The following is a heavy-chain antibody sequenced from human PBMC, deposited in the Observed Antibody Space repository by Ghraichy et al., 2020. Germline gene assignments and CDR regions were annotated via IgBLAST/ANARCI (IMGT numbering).Heavy chain of an antibody. D-gene: IGHD3-10*01. CDR2: MNPNSGNT. CDR1: GYTFTSYD. J-gene: IGHJ6*02. V-gene: IGHV1-8*01. CDR3: AGGGSLLWFGGYYYYGMDV. Sequence: ASVKVSCKASGYTFTSYDINWVRQATGQGLEWMGWMNPNSGNTGYAQKFQGRVTMTRNTSISTAYMELSSLRSEDTAVSYFAGGGSLLWFGGYYYYGMDVWGQGTTVTVSS.